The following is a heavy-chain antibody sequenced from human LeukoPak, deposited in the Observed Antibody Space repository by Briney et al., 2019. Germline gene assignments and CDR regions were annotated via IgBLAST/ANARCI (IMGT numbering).Heavy chain of an antibody. D-gene: IGHD3-22*01. CDR2: ISSSGSTM. V-gene: IGHV3-48*03. J-gene: IGHJ4*02. CDR3: ARDTYYYDSSGYYLFDY. Sequence: GGSLRLSCAASGFTFSSYEMNWVRQAPGKGLEWVSFISSSGSTMYYADSVKGRFTISRDNAKNTLYLQMNSLRAEDTAVYYCARDTYYYDSSGYYLFDYWGQGTLVTVSS. CDR1: GFTFSSYE.